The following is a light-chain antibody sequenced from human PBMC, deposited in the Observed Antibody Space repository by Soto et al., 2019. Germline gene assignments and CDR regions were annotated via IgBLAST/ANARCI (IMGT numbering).Light chain of an antibody. V-gene: IGKV3-11*01. J-gene: IGKJ4*01. CDR2: DAF. Sequence: DIVWTQAPATLSLSPWERATLSSSASYILYNFLAWYELRPGQVPRLLISDAFNRATGVPARFSGSGSGTDFTLTIDNVEPDESAVYFCQHRTKWPFTCGGGTKVDI. CDR3: QHRTKWPFT. CDR1: YILYNF.